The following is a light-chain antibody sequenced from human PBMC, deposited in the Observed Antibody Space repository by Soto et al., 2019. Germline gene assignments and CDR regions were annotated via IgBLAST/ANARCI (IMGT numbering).Light chain of an antibody. CDR2: AAS. CDR1: QSISSW. CDR3: QQLFDSPIT. J-gene: IGKJ5*01. V-gene: IGKV1-5*01. Sequence: EIQMTQSPSTLSASVGDRVTITCRASQSISSWLAWYQVKPGKAPKLLIYAASTLESGVPSRFSATVSGTDFSLTITSLQPEDFETYYCQQLFDSPITFGQGTRLEIK.